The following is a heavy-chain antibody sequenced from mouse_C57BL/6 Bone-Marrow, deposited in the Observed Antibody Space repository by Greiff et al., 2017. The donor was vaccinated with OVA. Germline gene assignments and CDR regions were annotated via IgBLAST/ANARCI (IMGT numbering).Heavy chain of an antibody. CDR2: ISNGGGST. CDR3: ARLSNLDFDV. CDR1: GFTFSDYY. V-gene: IGHV5-12*01. Sequence: EVKLVESGGGLVQPGGSLKLSCAASGFTFSDYYMYWVRQTPEKRLEWVAYISNGGGSTYYPDTVKGRFTISRDNAKNTLYLQMSRLKSEDTAMYYCARLSNLDFDVWGTGTTVTVSS. D-gene: IGHD2-5*01. J-gene: IGHJ1*03.